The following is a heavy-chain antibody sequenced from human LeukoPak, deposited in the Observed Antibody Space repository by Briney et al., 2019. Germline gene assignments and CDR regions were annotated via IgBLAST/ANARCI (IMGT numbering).Heavy chain of an antibody. Sequence: GGSLRLSCAASGFTFSSYSMEWVRQAPGKGLEWVSYITSSSDIIYYADPVKGRFTISRDNAKNSLYLQMNSLRAEDTAIYYCARPDCSSTSCYTPGYWGQGTLVTVSS. CDR1: GFTFSSYS. V-gene: IGHV3-48*01. D-gene: IGHD2-2*02. CDR2: ITSSSDII. CDR3: ARPDCSSTSCYTPGY. J-gene: IGHJ4*02.